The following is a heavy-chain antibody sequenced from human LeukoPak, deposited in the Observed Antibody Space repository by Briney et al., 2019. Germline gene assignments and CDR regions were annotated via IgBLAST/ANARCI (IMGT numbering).Heavy chain of an antibody. J-gene: IGHJ5*02. V-gene: IGHV4-30-2*01. CDR3: ARDSTVTGIDP. CDR1: GGSISSGGYS. CDR2: IYHSGST. D-gene: IGHD4-17*01. Sequence: SETLSLTCAVSGGSISSGGYSWSWIRQPPGKGLEWIGYIYHSGSTYYNPSLKSRVTISVDRSKNQFSLKLGSVTAADTAVYYCARDSTVTGIDPWGQGTLVTVSS.